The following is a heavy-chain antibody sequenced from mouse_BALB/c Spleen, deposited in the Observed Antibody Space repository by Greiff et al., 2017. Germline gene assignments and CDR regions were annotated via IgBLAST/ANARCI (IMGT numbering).Heavy chain of an antibody. CDR3: ARRQDRYDGMFAY. Sequence: QVQLKQSGPELVRPGVSVKISCKGSGYTFTDYAMHWVKQSHAKSLEWIGVISTYSGNTNYNQKFKGKATMTVDKSSSTAYMELARLTSEDSAIYYCARRQDRYDGMFAYWGQGTLVTVSA. CDR1: GYTFTDYA. CDR2: ISTYSGNT. J-gene: IGHJ3*01. V-gene: IGHV1-67*01. D-gene: IGHD2-14*01.